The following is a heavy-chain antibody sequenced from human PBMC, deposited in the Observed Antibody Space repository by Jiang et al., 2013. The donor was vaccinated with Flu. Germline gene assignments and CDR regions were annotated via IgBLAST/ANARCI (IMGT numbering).Heavy chain of an antibody. CDR3: ARELHYPASWFDP. CDR1: GYSISSGYY. V-gene: IGHV4-38-2*02. D-gene: IGHD3-10*01. J-gene: IGHJ5*02. CDR2: IYHSGST. Sequence: PGLVKPSETLSLTCAVSGYSISSGYYWGWIRQPPGKGLEWIGSIYHSGSTYYNPSLKSRVTISVDTSKNQFSLKLSSVTAADTAVYYCARELHYPASWFDPWGQGTLVTVSS.